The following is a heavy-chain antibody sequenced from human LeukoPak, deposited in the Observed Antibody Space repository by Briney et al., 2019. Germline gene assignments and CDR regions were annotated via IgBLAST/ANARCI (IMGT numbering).Heavy chain of an antibody. CDR1: GFTFSTYN. J-gene: IGHJ4*02. CDR3: AKDSGYSYGHGLDY. Sequence: GGSLRLSCAASGFTFSTYNMRWVRQAPGKGLEWVALVLSDESNKYHADSVKGRFTISRDNSKNALFLQMNSLRDEDTAVYYCAKDSGYSYGHGLDYWGQGTLVTVSS. D-gene: IGHD5-18*01. V-gene: IGHV3-30*02. CDR2: VLSDESNK.